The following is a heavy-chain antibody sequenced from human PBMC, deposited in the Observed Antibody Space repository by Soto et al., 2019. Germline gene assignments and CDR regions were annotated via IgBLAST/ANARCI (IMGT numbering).Heavy chain of an antibody. Sequence: QVLLVESGGGLVKPGGSLRLSCAASGFTFSDYYMSWIRQAPGMGLEWVSYISGSGNSIYYADSVKGRFTISRDNAKNSLYLQMNSLRVEDKAVYYCATLSTQFDRWGQGNLVTVSS. CDR1: GFTFSDYY. CDR2: ISGSGNSI. CDR3: ATLSTQFDR. V-gene: IGHV3-11*01. D-gene: IGHD1-1*01. J-gene: IGHJ5*02.